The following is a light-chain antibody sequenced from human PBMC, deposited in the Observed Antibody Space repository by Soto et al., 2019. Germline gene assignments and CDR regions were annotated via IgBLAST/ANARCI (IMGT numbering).Light chain of an antibody. CDR3: QQYNNWPL. CDR2: GAS. V-gene: IGKV3-20*01. CDR1: QSVSSTY. Sequence: IVLTQSPGTLSFAPGPRAPLSCRASQSVSSTYLAWYQQKPGQAPRLLIYGASSRATGIPDRFSGSGSGTEFTLTISSLQSEDFAVYYCQQYNNWPLFGQGTKVDI. J-gene: IGKJ1*01.